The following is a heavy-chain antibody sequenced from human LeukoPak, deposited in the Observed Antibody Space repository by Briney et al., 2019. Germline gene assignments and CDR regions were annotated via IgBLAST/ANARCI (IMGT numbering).Heavy chain of an antibody. CDR3: AREGTSALEWFGP. V-gene: IGHV4-59*01. Sequence: SETLSLTCTVDGDSISSYYCSWIRQPPGKGLEWIGYIYNSGSTKYNPSLKSRVTISIDTSKNQFSLKVNSVTAADTAVCYSAREGTSALEWFGPWGQGTLVTVSS. J-gene: IGHJ5*02. CDR1: GDSISSYY. CDR2: IYNSGST. D-gene: IGHD3-3*01.